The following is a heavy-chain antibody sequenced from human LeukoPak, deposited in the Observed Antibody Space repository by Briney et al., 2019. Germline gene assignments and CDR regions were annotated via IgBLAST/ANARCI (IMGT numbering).Heavy chain of an antibody. CDR1: GFTFSDYY. J-gene: IGHJ4*02. CDR3: ARVGTILAAGTGDY. V-gene: IGHV3-11*04. D-gene: IGHD6-13*01. CDR2: ISSSGGST. Sequence: GGSLRLSCAASGFTFSDYYMSWIRQAPGRGLEWLSYISSSGGSTYYADSVKGRFTISRDNAKNSLCLQMNSLRAEDTAVYYCARVGTILAAGTGDYWGQGALVTVSS.